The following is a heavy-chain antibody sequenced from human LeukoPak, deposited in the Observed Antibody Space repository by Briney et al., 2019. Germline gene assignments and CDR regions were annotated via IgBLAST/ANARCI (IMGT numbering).Heavy chain of an antibody. CDR2: ISSSGTTI. Sequence: GGSLRLSCAASGFTFSSYEMNWVRQAPGKGLEWVSYISSSGTTIYYADSVKGRFTISRDNAKNSLYLQMNSLRAEDTAIYRCARVLGSPPEGYWYSLDVWGKGTTVTVSS. CDR1: GFTFSSYE. J-gene: IGHJ6*04. V-gene: IGHV3-48*03. CDR3: ARVLGSPPEGYWYSLDV.